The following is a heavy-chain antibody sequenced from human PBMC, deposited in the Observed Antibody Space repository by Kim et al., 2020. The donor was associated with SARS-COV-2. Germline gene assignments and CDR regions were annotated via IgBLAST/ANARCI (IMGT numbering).Heavy chain of an antibody. CDR3: AKETEGGGHIDY. CDR2: ISWDGGST. Sequence: GGSLRLSCAASGFTFDDYTMHWVRQAPGKGLEWVSLISWDGGSTYYANSVKGRFTISRDNSKNSLYLQMNSLRTEDTALYYCAKETEGGGHIDYWGRGTLVTVSS. D-gene: IGHD2-15*01. V-gene: IGHV3-43*01. CDR1: GFTFDDYT. J-gene: IGHJ4*02.